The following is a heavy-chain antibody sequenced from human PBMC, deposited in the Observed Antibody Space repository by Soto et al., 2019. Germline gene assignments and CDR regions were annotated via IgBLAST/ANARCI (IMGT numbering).Heavy chain of an antibody. J-gene: IGHJ6*02. CDR1: GYSISSGYY. CDR2: IYHSGST. V-gene: IGHV4-38-2*01. Sequence: SETLSLTCAVSGYSISSGYYWGWIRQPPGKGLEWIGYIYHSGSTYYNPSLKSRVTISVDTSKNQLSLKLSSVTAADTAVYYCARFGYCSGGSCYSGRYYYYGMDVWGQGTTVTVSS. D-gene: IGHD2-15*01. CDR3: ARFGYCSGGSCYSGRYYYYGMDV.